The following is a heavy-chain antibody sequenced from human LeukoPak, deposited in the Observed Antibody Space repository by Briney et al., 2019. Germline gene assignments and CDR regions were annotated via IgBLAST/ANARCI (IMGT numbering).Heavy chain of an antibody. CDR1: GFTFSSYG. CDR3: AKVELSSSWYY. Sequence: GRSLRLSCAASGFTFSSYGMHWVRQAPGKGLEWVAVIWYDGSNKYYADSVKGRFTISRDNSKNTLYLQTNSLRAEDTAVYYCAKVELSSSWYYWGQGTLVTVSS. J-gene: IGHJ4*02. V-gene: IGHV3-33*06. D-gene: IGHD6-13*01. CDR2: IWYDGSNK.